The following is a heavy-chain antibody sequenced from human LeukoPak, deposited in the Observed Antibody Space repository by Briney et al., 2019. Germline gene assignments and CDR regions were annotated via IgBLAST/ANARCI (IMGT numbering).Heavy chain of an antibody. V-gene: IGHV1-2*02. CDR1: GYTFTGYY. D-gene: IGHD3-16*02. J-gene: IGHJ3*02. CDR2: INPNSGGT. CDR3: ARDRDYVWGSYRLDAFDI. Sequence: GASVKVSCKASGYTFTGYYMHWVRQAPGQGLEWMGWINPNSGGTNYAQKFQGRVTMTTDTSTSTAYMELRSLRSDDTAVYYCARDRDYVWGSYRLDAFDIWGQGTMVTVSS.